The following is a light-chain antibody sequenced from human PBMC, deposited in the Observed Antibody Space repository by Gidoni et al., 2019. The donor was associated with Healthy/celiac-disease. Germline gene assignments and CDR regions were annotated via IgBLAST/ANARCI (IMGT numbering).Light chain of an antibody. Sequence: IRMTQSPSSLSASTGDRVTITCRPSQGISSYLAWYQQKPGKAPKLLIYAASTLQSGVPSRFSGSGSGTDFTLTISCLQSEDFATYYCQQYYSYPPLFGPGTKVDIK. V-gene: IGKV1-8*01. CDR2: AAS. J-gene: IGKJ3*01. CDR1: QGISSY. CDR3: QQYYSYPPL.